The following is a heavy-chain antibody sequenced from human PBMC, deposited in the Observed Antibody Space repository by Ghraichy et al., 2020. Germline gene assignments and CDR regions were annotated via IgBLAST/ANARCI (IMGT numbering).Heavy chain of an antibody. D-gene: IGHD6-6*01. CDR3: ASTSSSSSGQGWFDP. V-gene: IGHV4-59*01. J-gene: IGHJ5*02. CDR1: GGSISSYY. CDR2: IYYSGST. Sequence: SCTVSGGSISSYYWSWIRQPPGKGLEWIGYIYYSGSTNYNPSLKSRVTISVDTSKNQFSLKLSSVTAADTAVYYCASTSSSSSGQGWFDPWGQGTLVTVSS.